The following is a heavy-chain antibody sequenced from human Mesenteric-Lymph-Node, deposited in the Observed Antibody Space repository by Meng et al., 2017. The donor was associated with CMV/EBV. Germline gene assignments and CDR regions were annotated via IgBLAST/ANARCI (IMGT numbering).Heavy chain of an antibody. V-gene: IGHV4-39*01. Sequence: QLQLQESGPGLVKPSETLSLPCTFSGGSISSSSSYWGWIRQPPRKGLEWIGSIYYSGSTYYNPSLKSRVTISVDTSKNQFSLKLSSVTAADTAVYYCARPHYYGSGSSPWFDPWGQGTLVTVSS. J-gene: IGHJ5*02. CDR3: ARPHYYGSGSSPWFDP. CDR1: GGSISSSSSY. CDR2: IYYSGST. D-gene: IGHD3-10*01.